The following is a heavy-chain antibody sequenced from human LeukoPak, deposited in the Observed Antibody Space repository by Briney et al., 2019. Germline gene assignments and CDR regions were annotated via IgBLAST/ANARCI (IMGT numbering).Heavy chain of an antibody. CDR3: ARGGYYDSSGIDY. V-gene: IGHV3-21*01. J-gene: IGHJ4*02. CDR1: GFYISSYS. D-gene: IGHD3-22*01. CDR2: ISSSSSYI. Sequence: PGGSLRLYCPASGFYISSYSMHWDRQAPGQGLEWVSSISSSSSYIYYADSVKGRFTTSRDNAKNSLYLQMTSIRAEDTAVYYCARGGYYDSSGIDYWGQGTLVTVSS.